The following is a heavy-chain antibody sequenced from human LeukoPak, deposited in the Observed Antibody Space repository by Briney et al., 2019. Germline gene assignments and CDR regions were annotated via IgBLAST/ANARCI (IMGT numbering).Heavy chain of an antibody. D-gene: IGHD5-12*01. Sequence: SETLSLTCTVSGYSISSGYYWGWIRQPPGKGLEWIGSIYHSGSTYYNPSLKSRVTISVDTSKNQFSLKLSSVTAADTAVYYCARVVARDYYYYMDVWGKGTTVTVSS. V-gene: IGHV4-38-2*02. J-gene: IGHJ6*03. CDR3: ARVVARDYYYYMDV. CDR1: GYSISSGYY. CDR2: IYHSGST.